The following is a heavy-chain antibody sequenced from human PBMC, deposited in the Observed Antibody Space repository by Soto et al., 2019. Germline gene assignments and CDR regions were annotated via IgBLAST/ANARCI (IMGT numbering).Heavy chain of an antibody. J-gene: IGHJ6*02. V-gene: IGHV1-46*01. CDR1: GYTFTSYY. Sequence: ASVKVSCKASGYTFTSYYMHWVRQAPGQGLEWMGIINPSGGNTSYAQKFQGRVTMTTDTSTSTVYMELSSLRSDDTAAYYCARDPNSGRGGYYDSSGDKCDDYYYGIDVWGQGTSVTV. CDR3: ARDPNSGRGGYYDSSGDKCDDYYYGIDV. CDR2: INPSGGNT. D-gene: IGHD3-22*01.